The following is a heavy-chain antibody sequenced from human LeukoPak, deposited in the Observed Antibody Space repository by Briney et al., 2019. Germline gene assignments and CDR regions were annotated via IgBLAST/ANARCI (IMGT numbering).Heavy chain of an antibody. CDR1: GGSISSGGYY. J-gene: IGHJ4*02. Sequence: PSETLSLTCTVSGGSISSGGYYWSWIRQHPGKGLEWIGYIYYSGSTYYNPSLKSRVTISVDTSKNQFSLKLSSVTAADTAVYYCASGDSSGWTIRRTPARFDYWGQGTLVTVSS. CDR3: ASGDSSGWTIRRTPARFDY. CDR2: IYYSGST. D-gene: IGHD6-19*01. V-gene: IGHV4-31*03.